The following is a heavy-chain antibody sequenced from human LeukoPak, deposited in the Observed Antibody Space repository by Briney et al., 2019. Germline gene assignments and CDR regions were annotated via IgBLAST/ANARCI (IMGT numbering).Heavy chain of an antibody. Sequence: SETLSLTCTVSGDSINSGGSYWSWIRQPPGKGLEWIGYIYHTGDTFYNPSLKSRVTISLDRSQNQFSLSLTSMTAADTAVYYCARDDGSSGVDHWGQGTLVTVSS. J-gene: IGHJ4*02. D-gene: IGHD1-26*01. CDR3: ARDDGSSGVDH. V-gene: IGHV4-30-2*01. CDR2: IYHTGDT. CDR1: GDSINSGGSY.